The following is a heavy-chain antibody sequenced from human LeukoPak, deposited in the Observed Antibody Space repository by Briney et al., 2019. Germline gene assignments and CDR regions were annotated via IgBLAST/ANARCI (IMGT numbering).Heavy chain of an antibody. Sequence: SETLSLTCTVSGGSISSSSYYWGWIRQPPGKGLEWIGSIYYSGSTYYNPSLKSRVTISVDTSKNQFSLKLSSVTAADTAVYYCARTPWGSSWKFDYWGQGTLVTVSS. V-gene: IGHV4-39*07. CDR2: IYYSGST. D-gene: IGHD6-13*01. CDR3: ARTPWGSSWKFDY. J-gene: IGHJ4*02. CDR1: GGSISSSSYY.